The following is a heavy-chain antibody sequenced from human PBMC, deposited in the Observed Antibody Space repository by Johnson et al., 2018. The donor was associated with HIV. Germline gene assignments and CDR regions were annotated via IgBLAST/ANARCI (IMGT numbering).Heavy chain of an antibody. V-gene: IGHV3-23*04. J-gene: IGHJ3*02. CDR2: IRGNGGGI. Sequence: VHLVESGGGLVQPGGSLRLSCVGSGFTFSGYTMSWVRQAPGKGLEWISRIRGNGGGIGYADSVKGRFTISRDNSKNTLYLQMNSLRVADTAIYYCARGGSTAGFDIWGQGTMVTVSS. D-gene: IGHD6-19*01. CDR1: GFTFSGYT. CDR3: ARGGSTAGFDI.